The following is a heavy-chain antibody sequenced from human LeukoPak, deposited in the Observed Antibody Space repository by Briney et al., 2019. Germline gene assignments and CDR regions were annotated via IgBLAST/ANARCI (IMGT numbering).Heavy chain of an antibody. J-gene: IGHJ4*02. CDR3: ARDPSGDQGLDS. CDR1: GDSVSSNTAA. Sequence: SQTLSLTCAISGDSVSSNTAAWYWIRQSPSRGLEWLGRTFYRSRWYYEYAVSVRSRITINADTSKNHFSLQLNSVTPDDTAVYYCARDPSGDQGLDSWGQGTLVTVSS. CDR2: TFYRSRWYY. D-gene: IGHD3-10*01. V-gene: IGHV6-1*01.